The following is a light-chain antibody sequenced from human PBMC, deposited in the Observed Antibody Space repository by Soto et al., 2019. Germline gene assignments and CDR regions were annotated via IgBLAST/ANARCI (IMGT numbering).Light chain of an antibody. CDR2: EVS. CDR3: SSYTSSSTEV. CDR1: SSDVGGYNY. Sequence: QSALTQPASVSGSPGQSITISCTGTSSDVGGYNYVSWYQQHPGKAPKLMIYEVSNRPSGVSNRFSGSKSGNTASLTISGLQAEDEADYYCSSYTSSSTEVFGGGTQPDRPR. V-gene: IGLV2-14*01. J-gene: IGLJ7*01.